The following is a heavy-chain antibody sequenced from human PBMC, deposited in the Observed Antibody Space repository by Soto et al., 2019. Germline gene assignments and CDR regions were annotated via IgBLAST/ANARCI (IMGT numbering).Heavy chain of an antibody. J-gene: IGHJ3*01. CDR3: VRDDRWAFDF. D-gene: IGHD3-22*01. V-gene: IGHV3-48*02. Sequence: EVQLVESGGGLVQPGGARRVSCAASGFSLSNYAMNWVRQAPGKGLEWVSYISIGSGSIFYADSVKGRFTIYRDEAKNSLYLQMNTLRDKGTAVYYCVRDDRWAFDFWGQGTRVTVSS. CDR2: ISIGSGSI. CDR1: GFSLSNYA.